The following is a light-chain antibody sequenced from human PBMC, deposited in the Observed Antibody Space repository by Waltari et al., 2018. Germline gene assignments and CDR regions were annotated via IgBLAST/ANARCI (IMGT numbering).Light chain of an antibody. Sequence: DIVMTQSPDSLAVSLGERDTINCKSSQSVLYSSNNKNYFAWYQQQPGQPPKLLIYWASTRKSGVPDRFSSSGSETDFTLAISSLQAEDVAVYDCRQNYSAPRTFSQGTKLDIK. CDR3: RQNYSAPRT. V-gene: IGKV4-1*01. CDR2: WAS. CDR1: QSVLYSSNNKNY. J-gene: IGKJ2*01.